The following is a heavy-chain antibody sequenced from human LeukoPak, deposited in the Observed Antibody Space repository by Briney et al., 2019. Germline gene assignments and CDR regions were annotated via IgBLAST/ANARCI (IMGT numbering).Heavy chain of an antibody. CDR3: ARHYGGTFYYMDV. CDR1: GGSISAYY. V-gene: IGHV4-4*09. D-gene: IGHD3-16*01. J-gene: IGHJ6*03. CDR2: IYTSGST. Sequence: KASETLSLTCTVSGGSISAYYWSWIRQPPGRGLEWIGHIYTSGSTTYNPSLKSRVTRSVDTSKNQFSLKVSSVTAADTAVYYCARHYGGTFYYMDVWGKGTTVTVSS.